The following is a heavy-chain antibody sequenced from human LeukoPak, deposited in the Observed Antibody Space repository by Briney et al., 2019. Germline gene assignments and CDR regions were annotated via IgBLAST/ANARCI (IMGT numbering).Heavy chain of an antibody. D-gene: IGHD6-13*01. J-gene: IGHJ4*02. CDR1: GGCIRSGGDY. Sequence: PSETLSLTCSVSGGCIRSGGDYWNWIRQHPERGLEWIGYIYYSGSTYYNPSLKSRVTISADGSKNQFSLRLSSVTAADTAVYYCARGDTGYSSSSYWGQGTLVTVSS. V-gene: IGHV4-31*03. CDR2: IYYSGST. CDR3: ARGDTGYSSSSY.